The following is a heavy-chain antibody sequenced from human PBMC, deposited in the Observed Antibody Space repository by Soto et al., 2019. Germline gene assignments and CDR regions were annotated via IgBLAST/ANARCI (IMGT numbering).Heavy chain of an antibody. V-gene: IGHV3-7*01. CDR3: VAWGTSTSNP. J-gene: IGHJ5*02. Sequence: PGGSLRLSCAASGFTFNTHWMSWVRQAPGKGLEWVAHTKPDGSEKYYVDSARGRFTISRDNARNSLYLQMNGLRADDTALYYCVAWGTSTSNPWGQGPLVTVSS. D-gene: IGHD1-1*01. CDR2: TKPDGSEK. CDR1: GFTFNTHW.